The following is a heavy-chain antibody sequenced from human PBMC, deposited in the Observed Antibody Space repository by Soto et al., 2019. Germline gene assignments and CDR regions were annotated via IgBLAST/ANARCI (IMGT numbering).Heavy chain of an antibody. J-gene: IGHJ4*02. CDR1: GGSISSSNW. CDR2: TYHSGST. CDR3: ARVLVGTTTFDY. V-gene: IGHV4-4*02. D-gene: IGHD1-26*01. Sequence: QVQLQESGPGLVKPSGTLSLTCTVSGGSISSSNWWSWVRQSPGKGLEWIGETYHSGSTNYNPSLKSRVPISVDKSKNQFSLKLNSVTAAETDVYYCARVLVGTTTFDYWGQGTLVTVSS.